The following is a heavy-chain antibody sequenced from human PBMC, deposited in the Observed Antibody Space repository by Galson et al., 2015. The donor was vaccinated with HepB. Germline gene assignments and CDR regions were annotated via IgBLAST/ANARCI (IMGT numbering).Heavy chain of an antibody. CDR3: AKDLRGFGSGDPSDY. J-gene: IGHJ4*02. V-gene: IGHV3-48*03. CDR2: ISSSGSTI. Sequence: SLRLSCAASGFTFSSYEMNWVRQAPGKELEWVSYISSSGSTIYYADSVKGRFTISRDNAKNSLYLQMNSLRAEDTAVYYCAKDLRGFGSGDPSDYWGQGTLVTVSS. CDR1: GFTFSSYE. D-gene: IGHD2-15*01.